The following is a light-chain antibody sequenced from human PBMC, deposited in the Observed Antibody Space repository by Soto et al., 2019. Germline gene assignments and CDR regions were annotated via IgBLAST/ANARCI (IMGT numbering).Light chain of an antibody. CDR2: EGS. J-gene: IGLJ3*02. CDR1: SSDVGSYNL. CDR3: CSYVGSSTGV. Sequence: QSALTQPASVSGSPGQSITISCTGTSSDVGSYNLVSWYQHHPGKAPKLMIYEGSKRPSGVSNRFSGSKSGNTASLTISGLQAEDEADYYCCSYVGSSTGVFGGGTKLTVL. V-gene: IGLV2-23*01.